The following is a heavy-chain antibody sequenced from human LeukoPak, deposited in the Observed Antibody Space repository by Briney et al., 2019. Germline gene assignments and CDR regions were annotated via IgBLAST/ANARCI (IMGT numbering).Heavy chain of an antibody. Sequence: GGPLRLSCAASGLRFSGHYMSWIRQAPGKGLEWISYISSTITTIYYADSVKGRFTISRDNAKNSLYLQMSSLRAEDTAVYYCARGDCSATSCYYFDNWGQGTLVTVSS. CDR1: GLRFSGHY. J-gene: IGHJ4*02. CDR2: ISSTITTI. D-gene: IGHD2-15*01. V-gene: IGHV3-11*04. CDR3: ARGDCSATSCYYFDN.